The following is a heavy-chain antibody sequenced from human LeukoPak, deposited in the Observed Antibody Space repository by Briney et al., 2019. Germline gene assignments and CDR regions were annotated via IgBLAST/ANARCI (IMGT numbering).Heavy chain of an antibody. D-gene: IGHD2-2*01. CDR1: GGSISSYY. J-gene: IGHJ6*04. V-gene: IGHV4-59*01. CDR2: IYYSGST. CDR3: ARLLDLYCSSTSCYRDYYSGMDV. Sequence: SETLSLTCAVSGGSISSYYWSWIRQPPGKGLEWIGYIYYSGSTNYNPSLKSRVTISVDTPKNQFSLKLSSVTAADTAVYCCARLLDLYCSSTSCYRDYYSGMDVWGKGTTVTVSS.